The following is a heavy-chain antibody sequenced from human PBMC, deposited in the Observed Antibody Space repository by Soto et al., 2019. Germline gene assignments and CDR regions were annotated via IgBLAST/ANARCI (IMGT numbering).Heavy chain of an antibody. CDR2: IYHSGST. CDR3: ARGWGEGRVDY. CDR1: GGSISSSNW. Sequence: QVQLQESGPGLVKPSGTLSLTCAVSGGSISSSNWWSWVRQPPGKGLQWIGEIYHSGSTNYIPSLKSRVTISGDKSRNQFSLKLSSVTAAATAVYYCARGWGEGRVDYWGQGTLVTVSS. D-gene: IGHD3-10*01. J-gene: IGHJ4*02. V-gene: IGHV4-4*02.